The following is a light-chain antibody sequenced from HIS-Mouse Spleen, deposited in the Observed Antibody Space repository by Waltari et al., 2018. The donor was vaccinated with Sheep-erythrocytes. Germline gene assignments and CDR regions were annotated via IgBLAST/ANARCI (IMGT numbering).Light chain of an antibody. V-gene: IGLV2-11*01. CDR2: DVS. Sequence: QSALTQPRSVSGSPGQSVTISCTGTSSDVGGYNYVSWYQQHPGKAPKLMIYDVSKRPSCVPVRFAGSKSGNTASLTISGRQAEDEADYYCCSHAGSYNQVFATGTKVTVL. CDR1: SSDVGGYNY. J-gene: IGLJ1*01. CDR3: CSHAGSYNQV.